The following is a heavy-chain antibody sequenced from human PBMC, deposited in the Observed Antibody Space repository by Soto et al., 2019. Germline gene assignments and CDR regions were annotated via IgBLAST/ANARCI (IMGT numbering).Heavy chain of an antibody. CDR2: VHAXGTT. J-gene: IGHJ5*02. V-gene: IGHV4-4*07. CDR3: AKGAGPPWFDP. Sequence: SETLSLTSTVSCAPLNTDYWWTWIRQPAGTGLDWIGRVHAXGTTTDNPSIKSRVTMSLETSKNQFSLKLRAVTAADTAVYYCAKGAGPPWFDPWGQGTLVTVSS. CDR1: CAPLNTDY.